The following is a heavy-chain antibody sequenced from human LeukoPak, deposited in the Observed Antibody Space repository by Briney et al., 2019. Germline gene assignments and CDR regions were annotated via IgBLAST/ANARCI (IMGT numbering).Heavy chain of an antibody. J-gene: IGHJ5*02. CDR2: INPNSGGT. CDR1: GYTFTDYY. D-gene: IGHD1-1*01. CDR3: ARKHSNNWSYDL. V-gene: IGHV1-2*02. Sequence: ASVKVSCKASGYTFTDYYIHWVRQAPGQGLEWMGWINPNSGGTNYAQRFQDRVTMTRDTSISTAYIDLSRLRSDDTAVYYCARKHSNNWSYDLWGQGTLVTVSS.